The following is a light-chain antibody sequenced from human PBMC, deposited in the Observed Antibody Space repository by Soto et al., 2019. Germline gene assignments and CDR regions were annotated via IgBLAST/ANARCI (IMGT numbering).Light chain of an antibody. CDR2: DAS. J-gene: IGKJ1*01. CDR1: EDVAKF. V-gene: IGKV1-5*01. Sequence: EIQMTQSPSTLSASVGDTVSVTCLASEDVAKFLAWHQQKTGRAPEILITDASELKSGVPSRFRGSGSGRDFTLTISGLEPDESATWYCQQYNTWWTFGQGTKVELK. CDR3: QQYNTWWT.